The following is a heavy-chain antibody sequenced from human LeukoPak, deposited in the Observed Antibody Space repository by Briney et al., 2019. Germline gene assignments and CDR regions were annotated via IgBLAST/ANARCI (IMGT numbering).Heavy chain of an antibody. J-gene: IGHJ4*02. D-gene: IGHD1-26*01. CDR2: IYHSGST. CDR3: ATQWDLPYYFDY. CDR1: GYSISSGYY. V-gene: IGHV4-38-2*02. Sequence: SETLSLTCTVSGYSISSGYYWGWIRQPPGKGLEWIGSIYHSGSTYYNPSLKSRVTISVDTSKNQFSLKLSSVTAADTAVYYCATQWDLPYYFDYWGQGTLVTVSS.